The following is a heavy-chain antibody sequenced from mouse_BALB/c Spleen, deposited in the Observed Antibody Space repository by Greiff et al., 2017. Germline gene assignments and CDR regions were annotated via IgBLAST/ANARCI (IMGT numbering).Heavy chain of an antibody. CDR1: GFTFSDYY. J-gene: IGHJ4*01. V-gene: IGHV5-4*02. CDR3: ARGGNYEGYYAMDY. CDR2: ISDGGSYT. Sequence: EVLLVESGGGLVKPGGSLKLSCAASGFTFSDYYMYWVRQTPEKRLEWVATISDGGSYTYYPDSVKGRFTISRDNAKNNLYLQMSILKSEETAMYYCARGGNYEGYYAMDYWGQGTSVTVSS. D-gene: IGHD2-1*01.